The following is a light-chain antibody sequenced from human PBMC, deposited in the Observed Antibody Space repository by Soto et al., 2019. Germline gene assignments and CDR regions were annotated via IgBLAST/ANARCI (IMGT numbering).Light chain of an antibody. J-gene: IGKJ2*01. CDR2: GAS. CDR3: QQYGSSPRYT. Sequence: EIVLTQSPGTLSLSPGERATLSCRASQSVSSSFLAWYQQKPGQAPRLLLYGASNRATGIPDRFSGSGSETDFTLTISRLEPEDFAMYYCQQYGSSPRYTFGQGTKLEIK. CDR1: QSVSSSF. V-gene: IGKV3-20*01.